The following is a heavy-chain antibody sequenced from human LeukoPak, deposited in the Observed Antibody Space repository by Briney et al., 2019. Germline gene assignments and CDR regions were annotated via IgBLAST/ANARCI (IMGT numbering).Heavy chain of an antibody. CDR1: GGSISSGGYY. J-gene: IGHJ4*02. Sequence: PSETLSLTCTVSGGSISSGGYYWRWIRQHPGKGLEWIGYIYYSGSTYYNPSLKTRATISVDTSKNQFSLKLSSVTAADTAVYYCAYGDYVEYFGYWGQGTLVTVSS. CDR2: IYYSGST. V-gene: IGHV4-31*03. D-gene: IGHD4-17*01. CDR3: AYGDYVEYFGY.